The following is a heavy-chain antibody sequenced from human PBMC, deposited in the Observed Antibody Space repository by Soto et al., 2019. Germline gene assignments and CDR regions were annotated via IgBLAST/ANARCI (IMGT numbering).Heavy chain of an antibody. D-gene: IGHD2-15*01. V-gene: IGHV1-69*06. Sequence: QVQLVQYGAEVKRPGSSVKVSCKASGGTFSSYAISWVRQAPGQGLEWMGGIIPIFGTANYAQKFQGRVTITADKSTSTAYMELSSLRSEDTAVYYCAREGYCSGGSCYSGWFDPWGQGTLVTVSS. CDR3: AREGYCSGGSCYSGWFDP. CDR1: GGTFSSYA. J-gene: IGHJ5*02. CDR2: IIPIFGTA.